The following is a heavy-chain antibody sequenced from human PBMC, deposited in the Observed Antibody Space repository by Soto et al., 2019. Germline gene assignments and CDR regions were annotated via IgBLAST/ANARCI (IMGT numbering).Heavy chain of an antibody. Sequence: QVQLVESGGGVVQPGRSLRLSCAASGFTFSSYGMHWVRQAPGKGLEWVAVISYDGSNKYYADSVKGRFTISRDNSKNTLYLQMNSLRAEDTSVYYCAKDHSSSSEYFDYWGQGALVTVSS. D-gene: IGHD6-6*01. V-gene: IGHV3-30*18. J-gene: IGHJ4*02. CDR1: GFTFSSYG. CDR2: ISYDGSNK. CDR3: AKDHSSSSEYFDY.